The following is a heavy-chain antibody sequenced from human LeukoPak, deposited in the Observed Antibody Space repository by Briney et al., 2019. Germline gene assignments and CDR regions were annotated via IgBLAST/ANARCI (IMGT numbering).Heavy chain of an antibody. Sequence: GESLKFSCKGSGYRFTSYWIGWVRQMPGKGLDWMRIIYPGDSDTRYSPSFQGQVTISADKSISTAYLQWSSLKASDTAMYYCARHVAPGYSYGRGAFDIWGQGTMVTVSS. D-gene: IGHD5-18*01. CDR2: IYPGDSDT. V-gene: IGHV5-51*01. J-gene: IGHJ3*02. CDR3: ARHVAPGYSYGRGAFDI. CDR1: GYRFTSYW.